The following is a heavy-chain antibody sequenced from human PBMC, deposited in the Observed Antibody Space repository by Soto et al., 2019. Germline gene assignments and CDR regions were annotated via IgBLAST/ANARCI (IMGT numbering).Heavy chain of an antibody. D-gene: IGHD3-3*01. J-gene: IGHJ6*02. Sequence: GGSLRLSCAASGFTFNSYAMSWVRQAPGKGLEWVSAISGSGGSTYYADSVKGRFTISRDNSKNTLYLQMNSLRAEDTAVYYCAKDGGTQYYDFWSGYYLHYYGMDVWGQGTTVTVSS. CDR3: AKDGGTQYYDFWSGYYLHYYGMDV. CDR2: ISGSGGST. V-gene: IGHV3-23*01. CDR1: GFTFNSYA.